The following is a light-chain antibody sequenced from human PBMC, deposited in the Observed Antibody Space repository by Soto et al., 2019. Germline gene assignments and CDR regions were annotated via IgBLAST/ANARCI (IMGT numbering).Light chain of an antibody. CDR2: GVS. CDR1: QSLVNSDADIS. Sequence: DVVATQSPLSLPVTVGQPASISSRSGQSLVNSDADISLNWCQGRPGQSPRRLIYGVSKRDSGVPDRFVGSGSGTDFTLRITRVEAEDCRLLLRPRSYFGQGTKLEI. J-gene: IGKJ2*01. V-gene: IGKV2-30*01. CDR3: PRSY.